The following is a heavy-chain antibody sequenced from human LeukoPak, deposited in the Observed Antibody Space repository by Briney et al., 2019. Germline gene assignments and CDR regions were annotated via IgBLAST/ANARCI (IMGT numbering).Heavy chain of an antibody. CDR1: GFTFSDYY. V-gene: IGHV3-11*01. J-gene: IGHJ4*02. D-gene: IGHD3-3*01. CDR2: ISSSGSTI. Sequence: GGSLRLSCAASGFTFSDYYMSWIRQAPGKGLEWVSYISSSGSTIYYADSVEGRFTISRDNAKNSLYLQMNSLRAEDTAVYYCARARNYDFWSGYYFDYWGQGTLVTVSS. CDR3: ARARNYDFWSGYYFDY.